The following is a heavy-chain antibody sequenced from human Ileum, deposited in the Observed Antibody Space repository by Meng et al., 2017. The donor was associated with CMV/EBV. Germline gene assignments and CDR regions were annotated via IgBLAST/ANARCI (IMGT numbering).Heavy chain of an antibody. CDR3: ARGFWSGYGYVFDI. D-gene: IGHD3-3*01. Sequence: GGSLRLSCSVSGGSISSGDYYWSWIRQPPGKGLDWVANIKQDGSDKYSVDSVKGRFTISRDNAKNSLYLQMNSLRAEDTAVYYCARGFWSGYGYVFDIWGQGTMVTVSS. V-gene: IGHV3-7*01. CDR1: GGSISSGDYY. CDR2: IKQDGSDK. J-gene: IGHJ3*02.